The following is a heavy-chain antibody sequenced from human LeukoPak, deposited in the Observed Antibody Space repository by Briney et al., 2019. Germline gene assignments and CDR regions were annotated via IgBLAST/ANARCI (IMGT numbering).Heavy chain of an antibody. Sequence: SETLSLTCAVYSGSFSGYYWSWIRQPPGKGLEWIGEINHSGSTNYNPSLKSRVTISVDTSKNQFSLKLSSVTAADTAVYYCARGNGHYGSGSYYNFRFDPWGQGTLVTVSS. D-gene: IGHD3-10*01. V-gene: IGHV4-34*01. CDR3: ARGNGHYGSGSYYNFRFDP. CDR2: INHSGST. CDR1: SGSFSGYY. J-gene: IGHJ5*02.